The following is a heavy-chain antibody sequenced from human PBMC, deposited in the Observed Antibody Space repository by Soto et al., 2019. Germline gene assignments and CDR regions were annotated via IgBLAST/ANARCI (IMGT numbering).Heavy chain of an antibody. CDR1: GFTFSSYW. CDR2: INSDGSST. Sequence: PGGSLRLSCAASGFTFSSYWMHWVRQAPGRGLVWVSRINSDGSSTSYADSVKGRFTISRDNAKNTLYLQMNSLRAEDTAVYYCAKDPLGRDGYNFVVSYFDDWGQGTLVTVSS. D-gene: IGHD5-12*01. J-gene: IGHJ4*02. V-gene: IGHV3-74*01. CDR3: AKDPLGRDGYNFVVSYFDD.